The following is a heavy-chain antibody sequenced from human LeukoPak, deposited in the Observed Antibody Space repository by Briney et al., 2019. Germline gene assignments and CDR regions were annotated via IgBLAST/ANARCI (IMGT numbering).Heavy chain of an antibody. CDR3: ARSAGDLDY. CDR1: GDSVSSKNAA. CDR2: TYYRSKWYK. Sequence: SQTLSLTCAISGDSVSSKNAAWNWMRQSPSRGLEWLGRTYYRSKWYKEYAESVKRRITINSDTSKDQFSLHLNSVTPEDTAVYYCARSAGDLDYWGQGTRVTVSS. J-gene: IGHJ4*02. V-gene: IGHV6-1*01. D-gene: IGHD6-13*01.